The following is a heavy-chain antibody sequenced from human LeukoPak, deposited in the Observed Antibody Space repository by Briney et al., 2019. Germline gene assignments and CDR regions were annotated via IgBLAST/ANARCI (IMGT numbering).Heavy chain of an antibody. Sequence: GGSLRLSCAASGFTFSSYWMSWVRQAPGKGLEWVANIRQDGSEKYYVDSVKGRFTISRDNAKNSLYLQMNSLRAEDTAVYYCARRPPGSGSYFNDYYYYYYMDVWGKGTTVTVSS. CDR3: ARRPPGSGSYFNDYYYYYYMDV. V-gene: IGHV3-7*01. CDR1: GFTFSSYW. D-gene: IGHD3-10*01. J-gene: IGHJ6*03. CDR2: IRQDGSEK.